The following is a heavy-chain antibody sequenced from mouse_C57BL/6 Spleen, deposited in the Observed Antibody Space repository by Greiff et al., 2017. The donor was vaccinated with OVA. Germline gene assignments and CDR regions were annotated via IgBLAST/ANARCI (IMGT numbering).Heavy chain of an antibody. Sequence: VKLVGSGPGLVAPSQSLSITCTVSGFSLTSYAISWVRQPPGKGLEWLGVIWTGGGTNYNSALKSRLSISKDNSKSQVFLKMNSLQTDDTARYYCAREYYGSEDAMDYWGQGTSVTVSS. J-gene: IGHJ4*01. CDR1: GFSLTSYA. CDR3: AREYYGSEDAMDY. V-gene: IGHV2-9-1*01. CDR2: IWTGGGT. D-gene: IGHD1-1*01.